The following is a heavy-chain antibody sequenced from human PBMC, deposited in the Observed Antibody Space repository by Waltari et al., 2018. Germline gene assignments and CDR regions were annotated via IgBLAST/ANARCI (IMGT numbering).Heavy chain of an antibody. Sequence: QLQLQESGPGLVKPSETLSLTCTVSGGSISSSSYYWGWLRQPPGKGLEWVGSIYYSGSTYYHPSRKSRVTISVDTSKNQFSLKLSSVTAADTAVYYCARHPAMTIMLWYFDLWGRGTLVTVSS. CDR1: GGSISSSSYY. V-gene: IGHV4-39*01. J-gene: IGHJ2*01. CDR2: IYYSGST. CDR3: ARHPAMTIMLWYFDL. D-gene: IGHD2-8*01.